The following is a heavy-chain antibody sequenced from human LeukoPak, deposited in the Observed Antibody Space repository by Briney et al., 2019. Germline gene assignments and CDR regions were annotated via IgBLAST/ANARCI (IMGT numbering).Heavy chain of an antibody. V-gene: IGHV3-21*01. Sequence: PGGSLRLSCAASGFTFSSYSMNWARQAPGKGLEWVSSISSSSSYIYYADSVKGRFTISRDDAKNSLYLQMNSLRAEDTAVYYCARDPYDILTGYYSYWGQGTLVTVSS. D-gene: IGHD3-9*01. CDR1: GFTFSSYS. J-gene: IGHJ4*02. CDR2: ISSSSSYI. CDR3: ARDPYDILTGYYSY.